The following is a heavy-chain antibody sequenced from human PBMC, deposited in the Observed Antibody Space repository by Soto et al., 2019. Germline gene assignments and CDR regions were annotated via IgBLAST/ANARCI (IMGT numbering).Heavy chain of an antibody. CDR3: ARAGRSSSKTGLDY. D-gene: IGHD6-19*01. Sequence: QVQLLESGPGLVRPSETLSLTCTVSGGSISGYYWSWIRQPPGKGLEWIGYISYNGSPNYSPSLKSRVTISVDTSQIQFSLKLNYATAADTAVYYCARAGRSSSKTGLDYWGQGNLVTVSS. J-gene: IGHJ4*02. CDR2: ISYNGSP. V-gene: IGHV4-59*13. CDR1: GGSISGYY.